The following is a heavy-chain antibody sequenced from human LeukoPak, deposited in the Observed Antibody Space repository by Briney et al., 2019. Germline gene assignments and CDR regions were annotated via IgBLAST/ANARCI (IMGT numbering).Heavy chain of an antibody. CDR3: ARVNYDYYYYMDV. CDR2: IYYSGST. V-gene: IGHV4-30-4*08. CDR1: GGSISSGDYY. J-gene: IGHJ6*03. D-gene: IGHD4-23*01. Sequence: TSQTLSLTCTVSGGSISSGDYYWSWIRQPLGKGLEWIGYIYYSGSTYYNQSLKSRVTISVDTSKNQFSLKLSSVTAADTAVYYCARVNYDYYYYMDVWGKGTTVTVSS.